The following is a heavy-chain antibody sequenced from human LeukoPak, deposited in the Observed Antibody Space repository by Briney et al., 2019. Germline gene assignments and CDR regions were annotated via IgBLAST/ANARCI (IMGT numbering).Heavy chain of an antibody. J-gene: IGHJ6*03. CDR1: GFTFSSYG. CDR2: ISYDGSNK. Sequence: PGGSLRLSCAASGFTFSSYGMHWVRQAPGKGLEWGAVISYDGSNKYYADSVKGRFTISRDNSKNTLYLQMNSLRAEDTAVYYCAKDGFGISEQTDSIAAHYSIYYYYYYMDVWDKGTTVTVSS. D-gene: IGHD6-6*01. CDR3: AKDGFGISEQTDSIAAHYSIYYYYYYMDV. V-gene: IGHV3-30*18.